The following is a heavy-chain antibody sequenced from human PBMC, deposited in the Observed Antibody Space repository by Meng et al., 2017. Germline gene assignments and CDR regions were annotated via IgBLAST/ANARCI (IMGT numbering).Heavy chain of an antibody. D-gene: IGHD2-2*01. J-gene: IGHJ4*02. CDR1: GFSLKTSGGG. CDR3: AHRQDSSYDY. V-gene: IGHV2-5*02. Sequence: HITFDGSWPPPVKPTQHPPLACTFPGFSLKTSGGGFGWIRQPPGKALGLLALIYLDDDKRYSPSLKSRLTIIKDTSKNQVVLTMTNMDPVDTATYYCAHRQDSSYDYWGQGTLVTVSS. CDR2: IYLDDDK.